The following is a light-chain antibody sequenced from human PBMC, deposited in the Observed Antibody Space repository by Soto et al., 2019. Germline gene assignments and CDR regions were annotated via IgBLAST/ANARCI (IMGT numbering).Light chain of an antibody. CDR1: QSVRSN. CDR2: DAS. V-gene: IGKV3-15*01. CDR3: HQYYKWPLT. J-gene: IGKJ4*01. Sequence: EIVMTQPPATLSVSPGERATLSCRASQSVRSNLAWYQQKPGQTPRLLIYDASTRATDIPARFSGSGSGTDFTLTISSLLSEDFAVYYCHQYYKWPLTFGGGTKVDIK.